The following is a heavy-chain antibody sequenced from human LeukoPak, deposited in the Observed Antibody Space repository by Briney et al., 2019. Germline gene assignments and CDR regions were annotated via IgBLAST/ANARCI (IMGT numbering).Heavy chain of an antibody. CDR1: GYGFTSYW. CDR2: IYPGDSDT. V-gene: IGHV5-51*01. Sequence: GESLKISCKGSGYGFTSYWIGWVRQMPGKGLEWMGIIYPGDSDTRYSPSFQGQVTISADKSISTAYLQWSSLKASDTAMYYCARLSSPYYDFWSGYYDNTDHFDYWGQGTLVTVSS. D-gene: IGHD3-3*01. J-gene: IGHJ4*02. CDR3: ARLSSPYYDFWSGYYDNTDHFDY.